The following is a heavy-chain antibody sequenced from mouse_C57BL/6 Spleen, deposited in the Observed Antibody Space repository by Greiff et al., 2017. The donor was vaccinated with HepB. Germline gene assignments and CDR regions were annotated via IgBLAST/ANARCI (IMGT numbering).Heavy chain of an antibody. V-gene: IGHV1-20*01. CDR1: GYSFTGYF. CDR2: INPYNGDT. J-gene: IGHJ1*03. D-gene: IGHD1-1*01. Sequence: EVQLQQSGPELVKPGDSVKISCKASGYSFTGYFMNWVMQSHGKSLEWIGRINPYNGDTFYNQKFKGKATLTVDKSSSTANMELRSLTSEDSAVYYCARDYGSSYWYFDVWGTGTTVTVSS. CDR3: ARDYGSSYWYFDV.